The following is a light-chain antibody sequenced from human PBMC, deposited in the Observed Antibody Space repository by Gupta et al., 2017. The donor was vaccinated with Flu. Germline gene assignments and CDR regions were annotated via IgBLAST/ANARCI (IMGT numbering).Light chain of an antibody. Sequence: VLPPSPAALSVSPGERATVSCRASQSVSSHLAWYQQKPGQAPSLLIYDTSTRATGIPARFSGSGSGTEFTLTISSLQSEDFAVYYCQQYKSWPFTFGPGTKVEIK. J-gene: IGKJ3*01. V-gene: IGKV3-15*01. CDR3: QQYKSWPFT. CDR2: DTS. CDR1: QSVSSH.